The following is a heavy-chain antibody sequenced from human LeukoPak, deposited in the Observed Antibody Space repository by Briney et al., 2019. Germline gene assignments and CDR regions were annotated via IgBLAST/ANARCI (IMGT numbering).Heavy chain of an antibody. J-gene: IGHJ5*02. CDR1: GYTFTSYG. D-gene: IGHD2-2*01. CDR3: ARDTCSSTSCFQRSNWFDP. CDR2: ISAYNGNT. Sequence: ASVTVSCKASGYTFTSYGISWVRQAPGQGLEWMGWISAYNGNTKYAQKLQGRVTMTTDTSTSTAYMELRSLRSDDTAVYYCARDTCSSTSCFQRSNWFDPWGQGTLVTVSS. V-gene: IGHV1-18*04.